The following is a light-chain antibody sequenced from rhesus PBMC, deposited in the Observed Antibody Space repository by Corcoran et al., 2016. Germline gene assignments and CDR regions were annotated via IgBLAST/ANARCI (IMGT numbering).Light chain of an antibody. CDR3: QQEYSWPLT. J-gene: IGKJ4*01. CDR1: QSVRSS. Sequence: EIVMTQSPATLSLSPGERATLSCRASQSVRSSLAWYQQKPGQAPKLLIYGASSRAPGIPDRCGGSGAGTEVTLTISSLEPEDVGVYYCQQEYSWPLTFGGGTKGELK. CDR2: GAS. V-gene: IGKV3-42*01.